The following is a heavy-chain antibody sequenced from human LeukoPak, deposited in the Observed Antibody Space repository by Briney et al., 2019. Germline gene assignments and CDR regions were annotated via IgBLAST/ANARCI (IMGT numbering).Heavy chain of an antibody. CDR3: ARVGVTGYSSG. D-gene: IGHD6-19*01. CDR2: ISSSGSTI. Sequence: GGSLRLSCAASGFTFSSYEMNWVRQAPGKGLEWVSYISSSGSTIYYADSVKGRFTISRDNAKNSLHLQMNSLRAEDTAVYYCARVGVTGYSSGWGQGTLVTVSS. J-gene: IGHJ4*02. V-gene: IGHV3-48*03. CDR1: GFTFSSYE.